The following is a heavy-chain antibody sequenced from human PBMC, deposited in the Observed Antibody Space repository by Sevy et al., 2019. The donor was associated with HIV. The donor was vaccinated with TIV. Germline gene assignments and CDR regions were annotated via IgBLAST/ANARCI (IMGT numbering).Heavy chain of an antibody. CDR3: ARQVEMATYPRAFDI. CDR2: IYPGDSDT. J-gene: IGHJ3*02. CDR1: GYSFTSYW. Sequence: GESLKISCKGSGYSFTSYWIGWVRQMPGKGLEWMGIIYPGDSDTRYSPSFQGQVSISADKSISTAYLQWSSLKASDTAMYYCARQVEMATYPRAFDIWGQGTMVTVS. V-gene: IGHV5-51*01. D-gene: IGHD5-12*01.